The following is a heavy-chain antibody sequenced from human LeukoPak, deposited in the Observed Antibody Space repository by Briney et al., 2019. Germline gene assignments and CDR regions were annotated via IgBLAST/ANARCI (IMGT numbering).Heavy chain of an antibody. D-gene: IGHD3-9*01. V-gene: IGHV4-59*01. J-gene: IGHJ6*02. Sequence: SETLSLTCTVSGGSLSSYYWSWIRQPPGKGLEWIGYIYYSGSTNYNPSLTSRVTISVDTSKNQFSLKLSSVTAADTAVYYCARDRERYFDWLPTFDYYGMDVWGQGTTVTVSS. CDR1: GGSLSSYY. CDR3: ARDRERYFDWLPTFDYYGMDV. CDR2: IYYSGST.